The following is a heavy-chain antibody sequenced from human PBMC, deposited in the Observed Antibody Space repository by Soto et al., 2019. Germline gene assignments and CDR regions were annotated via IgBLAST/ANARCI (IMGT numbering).Heavy chain of an antibody. CDR2: MTGDGRTT. V-gene: IGHV3-74*03. CDR3: ATAEVDY. CDR1: GFTFGDYW. Sequence: VGSLRLSCAASGFTFGDYWMHWVRQPPGKGPEWVSRMTGDGRTTQYADSVKGRFTASRDNAKSTLYLQMNSLRAEDTAVYYCATAEVDYWGPGTLVTVSS. J-gene: IGHJ4*02.